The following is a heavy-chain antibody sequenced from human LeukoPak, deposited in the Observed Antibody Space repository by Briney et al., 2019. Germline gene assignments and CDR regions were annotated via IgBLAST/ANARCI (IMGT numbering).Heavy chain of an antibody. D-gene: IGHD1-26*01. V-gene: IGHV4-59*12. CDR3: ARDRVGATYWFDP. CDR1: GGSISSYY. Sequence: SETLSLTCNVSGGSISSYYWSWIRQPPGKGLEWIGYIYYSGSTNYNPSLKSRITMSVDTSKNQFSLKLSSVTAADTAVYYCARDRVGATYWFDPWGQGTLVTVSS. J-gene: IGHJ5*02. CDR2: IYYSGST.